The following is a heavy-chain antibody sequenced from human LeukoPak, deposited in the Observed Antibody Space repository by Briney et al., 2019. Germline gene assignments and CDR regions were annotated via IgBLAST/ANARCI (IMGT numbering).Heavy chain of an antibody. CDR3: ARDASALY. V-gene: IGHV3-7*01. J-gene: IGHJ4*02. D-gene: IGHD6-19*01. CDR1: GFTFSSYS. CDR2: VRQDGRET. Sequence: GGSLRLSCAASGFTFSSYSMNWVRQAPGKGLEWVSNVRQDGRETFYVDSVKGRFTISRDNARDSLYLQMNSLRDDDTSVYFCARDASALYWGRGTLVTVSS.